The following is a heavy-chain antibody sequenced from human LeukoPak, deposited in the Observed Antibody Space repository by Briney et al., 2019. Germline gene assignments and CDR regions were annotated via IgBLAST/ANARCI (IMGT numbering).Heavy chain of an antibody. CDR3: ARDGHGVPLDY. J-gene: IGHJ4*02. CDR1: GLSFSSYA. D-gene: IGHD4-17*01. V-gene: IGHV3-30-3*01. CDR2: ISYDGTEK. Sequence: GGSLRLSCAASGLSFSSYAMHWVRQAPGKGLEWVAVISYDGTEKCYGDSVKGRFTISRDNSKNTLYLQMNSLRAEDTALYYCARDGHGVPLDYRGQGTLVTVSP.